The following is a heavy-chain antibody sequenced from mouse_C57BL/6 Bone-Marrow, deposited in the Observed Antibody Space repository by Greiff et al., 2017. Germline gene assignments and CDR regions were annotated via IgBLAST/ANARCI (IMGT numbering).Heavy chain of an antibody. D-gene: IGHD2-3*01. CDR1: GYAFSSYW. J-gene: IGHJ1*03. CDR3: AGEDGYCLCWYFDV. CDR2: IYPGDGDT. V-gene: IGHV1-80*01. Sequence: QVQLQQSGAELVKPGASVKISCKASGYAFSSYWMNWVKQRPGKGLEWIGHIYPGDGDTNYNGKFKGKATLTADKSSSTAYMQLSSLTTEDSAVYFCAGEDGYCLCWYFDVWGTGTTVTVSS.